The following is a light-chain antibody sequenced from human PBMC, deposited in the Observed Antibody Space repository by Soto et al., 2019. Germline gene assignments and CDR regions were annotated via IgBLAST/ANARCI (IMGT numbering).Light chain of an antibody. CDR2: DAS. J-gene: IGKJ2*01. CDR3: QQYDNLPLT. CDR1: QDISNY. V-gene: IGKV1-33*01. Sequence: DIQMTQSPSSLSASVGARVTITCQASQDISNYFNWYQQKPGKAPKLLIYDASNLETGVPSMFSGSGSGTEFTFTISSLQPEDIATYYCQQYDNLPLTFGQGTKLEIK.